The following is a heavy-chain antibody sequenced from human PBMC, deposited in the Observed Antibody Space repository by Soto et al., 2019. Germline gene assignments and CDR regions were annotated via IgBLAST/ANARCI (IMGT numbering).Heavy chain of an antibody. Sequence: QVQLQESGPGLVKPSQTLSLTCTVSGYSISSGGYYWSWVRRHPGKGLEWIGYIDYSGSTYYNPSLKSRVTMSLNTSKNQFSLNLSSVTAAEAAMFYCARIAKQGARLDFWGQGTLVTVSS. J-gene: IGHJ4*02. D-gene: IGHD1-26*01. CDR2: IDYSGST. CDR1: GYSISSGGYY. V-gene: IGHV4-31*03. CDR3: ARIAKQGARLDF.